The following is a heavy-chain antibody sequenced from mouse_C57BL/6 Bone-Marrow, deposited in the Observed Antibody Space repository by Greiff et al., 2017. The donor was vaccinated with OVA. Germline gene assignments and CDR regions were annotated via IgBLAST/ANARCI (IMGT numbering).Heavy chain of an antibody. CDR1: GYAFTNYL. D-gene: IGHD1-1*01. CDR3: ARDTTVAVDY. CDR2: INPGSGGT. Sequence: QVQLQQSGAELVRPGTSVKVSCKASGYAFTNYLIEWVKQRPGQGLEWIGVINPGSGGTNYNEKFKGKATLTADKSSSTAYMQLSSLTSEDSAVYVCARDTTVAVDYWGQGTTLTVSS. V-gene: IGHV1-54*01. J-gene: IGHJ2*01.